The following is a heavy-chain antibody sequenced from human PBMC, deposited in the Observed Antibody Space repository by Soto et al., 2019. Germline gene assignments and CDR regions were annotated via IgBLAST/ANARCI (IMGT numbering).Heavy chain of an antibody. CDR2: VYTGGSA. CDR1: GVTITSNY. V-gene: IGHV3-53*04. D-gene: IGHD6-19*01. J-gene: IGHJ4*02. CDR3: ARGRSAWFYYLDY. Sequence: EVLLVESGGGLVQPGGSLRLSCAASGVTITSNYMSWVRQAPGKGLEWVSIVYTGGSAYYADSVKGRFTISRHDAKNTVYLQMNSLRVEDTAVYYCARGRSAWFYYLDYWGQGTLVTVSS.